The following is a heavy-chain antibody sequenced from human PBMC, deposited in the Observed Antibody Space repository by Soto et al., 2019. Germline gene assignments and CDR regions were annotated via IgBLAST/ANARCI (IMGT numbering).Heavy chain of an antibody. CDR1: GFTFDDYA. V-gene: IGHV3-9*01. CDR2: ISWNSGSI. J-gene: IGHJ6*03. CDR3: AKDPAAAGTGYYYYYYMDV. D-gene: IGHD6-13*01. Sequence: GGSLRLSCAASGFTFDDYAMHWVRQAPGKGLEWVSGISWNSGSIGYADSVKGRFTISRDNAKNSLYLQMNSLRAEDTALYYCAKDPAAAGTGYYYYYYMDVWGKGTTVTVSS.